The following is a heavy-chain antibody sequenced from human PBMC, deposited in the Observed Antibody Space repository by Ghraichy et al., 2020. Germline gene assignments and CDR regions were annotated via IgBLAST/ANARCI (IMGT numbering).Heavy chain of an antibody. CDR1: GFTFSDYN. V-gene: IGHV3-11*05. D-gene: IGHD5-12*01. J-gene: IGHJ6*02. Sequence: GGSLRLSCAVSGFTFSDYNMNWIRQAPGKGLEWVSYIGSSDAYTNYADSVKGRFTISRDNAKNSLYLQMNSLRAEDAAVYFCARDKGIVATAYYYHYYGMDVWGRGTTVTVSS. CDR3: ARDKGIVATAYYYHYYGMDV. CDR2: IGSSDAYT.